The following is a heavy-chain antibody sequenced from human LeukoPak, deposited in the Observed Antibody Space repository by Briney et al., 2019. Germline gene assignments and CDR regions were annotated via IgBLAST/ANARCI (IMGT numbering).Heavy chain of an antibody. D-gene: IGHD5-18*01. Sequence: GGSLRLSCAASGFTVNRNYINWVRQAPGKGLEWVSVIFSGGRTYYADSVKGRFSISRDNSKNTVHLQMNSLRAEDTAVYYCAREGDTMALNYWGQGTLVTVPS. CDR2: IFSGGRT. J-gene: IGHJ4*02. CDR1: GFTVNRNY. V-gene: IGHV3-66*01. CDR3: AREGDTMALNY.